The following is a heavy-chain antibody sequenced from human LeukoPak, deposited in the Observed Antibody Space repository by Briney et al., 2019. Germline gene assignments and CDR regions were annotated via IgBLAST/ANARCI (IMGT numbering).Heavy chain of an antibody. V-gene: IGHV5-10-1*01. J-gene: IGHJ4*02. CDR3: ARDGGGVSSWVSH. D-gene: IGHD2-8*02. CDR2: IDPGDSFT. Sequence: GESLKTSCKGSGYSFSSYWFSWVRQMPGKGLEWMGRIDPGDSFTKYRPSLEGRVTISADKSLSTVYLQWSSLKASDTAIYYCARDGGGVSSWVSHWGQGTLVTVSS. CDR1: GYSFSSYW.